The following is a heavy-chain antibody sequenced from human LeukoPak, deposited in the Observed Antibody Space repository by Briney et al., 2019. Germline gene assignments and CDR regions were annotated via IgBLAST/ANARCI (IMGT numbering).Heavy chain of an antibody. J-gene: IGHJ1*01. V-gene: IGHV3-53*01. CDR3: ARDPNGDYVGAFDFQR. CDR2: IYSGGST. CDR1: GFTVSSNY. Sequence: GGSLRLSCAASGFTVSSNYMSWVRQAPGKGLEWVSVIYSGGSTYYADSVKGRFTISRDNYRSTLYLQMTTLRADDTAVYYCARDPNGDYVGAFDFQRWGQGTLVTVSS. D-gene: IGHD4-17*01.